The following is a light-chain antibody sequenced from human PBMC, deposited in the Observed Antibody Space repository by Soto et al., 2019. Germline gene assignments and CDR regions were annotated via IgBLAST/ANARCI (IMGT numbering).Light chain of an antibody. J-gene: IGKJ1*01. CDR1: QSVSSSY. CDR3: QQYGSSSWT. V-gene: IGKV3-20*01. CDR2: GAS. Sequence: ERVLTQSPGTLSLSQGERATLSCRASQSVSSSYLAWYQQKPGQAPRLLIYGASSRATGIPDRFSGSGSGTDFTLTISRLEPEDFAVYYCQQYGSSSWTFGQGTKVDIK.